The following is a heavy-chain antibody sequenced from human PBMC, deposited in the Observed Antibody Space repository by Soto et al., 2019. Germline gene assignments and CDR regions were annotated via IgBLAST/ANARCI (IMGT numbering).Heavy chain of an antibody. CDR1: GFTFSSYA. CDR2: ISGTGDST. CDR3: AKEDLERDYFDY. D-gene: IGHD1-1*01. V-gene: IGHV3-23*01. J-gene: IGHJ4*02. Sequence: EVQLLESGGGLVQPGGSLRLSCAVSGFTFSSYAMSWVRQAPGKGLEWVSGISGTGDSTSSGDSVRGRFTISRDNSKNTLYLQMNSLRAEDTAVYYCAKEDLERDYFDYWGQGTLVTVSS.